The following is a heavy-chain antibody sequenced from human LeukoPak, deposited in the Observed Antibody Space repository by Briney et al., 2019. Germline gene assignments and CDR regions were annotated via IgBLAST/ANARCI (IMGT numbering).Heavy chain of an antibody. CDR2: IYHSGST. J-gene: IGHJ4*02. CDR1: GGPISSSNW. CDR3: ARRDYYDSSGYGLFDY. V-gene: IGHV4-4*02. Sequence: SGTLSLTCAVSGGPISSSNWWSWVRQPPGKGLEWIGEIYHSGSTNYNPSLKSRVTISVDKSKNQFSLKLSSVTAADTAVYYCARRDYYDSSGYGLFDYWGQGTLVTVSS. D-gene: IGHD3-22*01.